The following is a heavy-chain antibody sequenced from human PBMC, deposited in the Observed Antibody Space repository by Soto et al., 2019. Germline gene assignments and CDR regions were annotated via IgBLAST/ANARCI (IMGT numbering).Heavy chain of an antibody. Sequence: GGSLRLSCAASGFTFSSYAMSWVRQAPGKGLEWVSAISGSGGSTYYADSVKGRFTISRDNSKNTLYLQMNGLRAEDTAVYYCAKRPGYSSGSHNWFDPWGQGTLVTVSS. CDR3: AKRPGYSSGSHNWFDP. V-gene: IGHV3-23*01. D-gene: IGHD6-19*01. CDR1: GFTFSSYA. J-gene: IGHJ5*02. CDR2: ISGSGGST.